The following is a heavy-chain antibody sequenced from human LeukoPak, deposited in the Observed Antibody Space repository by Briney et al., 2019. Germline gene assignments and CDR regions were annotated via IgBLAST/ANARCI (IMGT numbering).Heavy chain of an antibody. D-gene: IGHD3-9*01. V-gene: IGHV4-4*02. J-gene: IGHJ5*01. CDR2: IYHSGTT. CDR1: GGFITSNYW. Sequence: SETLSLTCAVSGGFITSNYWWSWVRQSPGKGLEWIGEIYHSGTTNYNPSLKSRVTISVDKSKNQFSLNLISVTPADTAVYYCARDHKSPQYFDPSGGENSFDPWGQGSLVIVSS. CDR3: ARDHKSPQYFDPSGGENSFDP.